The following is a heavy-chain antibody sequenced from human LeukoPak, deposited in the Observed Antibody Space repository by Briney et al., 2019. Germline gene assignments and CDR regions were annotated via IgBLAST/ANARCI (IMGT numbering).Heavy chain of an antibody. CDR3: AGTAASDSSDYYPH. Sequence: SETLSLTCTVSGGSVSSYYWSWIRQPAGKGLEWIGRTYTSGSTNYNPSLKSRVTVSVDTSKNQFSLKLSSVTAADTAVYYCAGTAASDSSDYYPHWGQGTLVTVSS. V-gene: IGHV4-4*07. J-gene: IGHJ4*02. CDR2: TYTSGST. D-gene: IGHD3-22*01. CDR1: GGSVSSYY.